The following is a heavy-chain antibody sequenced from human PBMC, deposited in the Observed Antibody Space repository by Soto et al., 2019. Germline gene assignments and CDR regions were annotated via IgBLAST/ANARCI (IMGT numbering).Heavy chain of an antibody. CDR3: TTGWGQQDH. CDR2: SKSKPDGGTT. J-gene: IGHJ4*02. D-gene: IGHD7-27*01. CDR1: GISFNNAW. Sequence: GSLRLSCELSGISFNNAWMSWVRQAPGKGLECVGRSKSKPDGGTTDYAAPVKGRFTISRDYSKNTLFLQMNSLKSDDTAVYYCTTGWGQQDHWGQGTLVTVSS. V-gene: IGHV3-15*01.